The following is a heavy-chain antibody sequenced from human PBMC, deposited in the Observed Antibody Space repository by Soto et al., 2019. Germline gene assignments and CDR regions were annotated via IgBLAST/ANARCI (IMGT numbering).Heavy chain of an antibody. V-gene: IGHV1-18*01. CDR2: ISAHNGNA. J-gene: IGHJ4*02. D-gene: IGHD1-26*01. Sequence: QVHLVQSGAEVKKPGASVKVSCKGSGYAFTTYGITWVRQAPGQGLEWMGWISAHNGNANYAQKRQGIGTVTGDTSTSTAYMELMSLRSDDTAVYYCASGRYGDYWGQGALVTVSS. CDR3: ASGRYGDY. CDR1: GYAFTTYG.